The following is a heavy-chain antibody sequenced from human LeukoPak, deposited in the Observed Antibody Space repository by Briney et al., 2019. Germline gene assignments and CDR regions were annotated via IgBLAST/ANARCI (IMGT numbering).Heavy chain of an antibody. CDR2: IDPKSGGT. CDR3: ARAYSSGWYGSTDY. Sequence: ASVKVSCKASGYTFIDYYMHWVRQAPGQGLEGMGCIDPKSGGTSYAQTFQDRVAMIRDTSISTAYMELTRLTSDDTAVYYCARAYSSGWYGSTDYWGQGTLVTVSS. J-gene: IGHJ4*02. V-gene: IGHV1-2*02. CDR1: GYTFIDYY. D-gene: IGHD6-19*01.